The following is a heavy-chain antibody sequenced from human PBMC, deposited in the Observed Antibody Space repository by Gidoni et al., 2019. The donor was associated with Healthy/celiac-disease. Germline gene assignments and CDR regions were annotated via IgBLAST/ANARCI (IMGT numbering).Heavy chain of an antibody. CDR1: GGSISSYY. V-gene: IGHV4-59*01. CDR2: IYYSGST. Sequence: QVQLQESGPGLVKPSETLSLTCTVPGGSISSYYWSWIRQPPGKGLEWIGYIYYSGSTNYNPSLKSRVTISVDTSKNQFSLKLSSVTAADTAVYYCARGLAGWFDPWGQGTLVTVSS. CDR3: ARGLAGWFDP. J-gene: IGHJ5*02.